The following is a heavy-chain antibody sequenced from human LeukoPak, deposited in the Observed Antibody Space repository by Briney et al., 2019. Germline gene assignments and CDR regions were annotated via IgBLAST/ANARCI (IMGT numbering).Heavy chain of an antibody. V-gene: IGHV3-30*18. CDR3: AKDLSDSSDYWYGELDY. J-gene: IGHJ4*02. CDR2: ISYHGSHK. D-gene: IGHD3-22*01. CDR1: GFAFSRYG. Sequence: GGSLRLSCAASGFAFSRYGIHWVRQAPGKGLEWVALISYHGSHKYYGDSVRGRFTISRDNSKNTLYLQMTSLRTEDTAMYYCAKDLSDSSDYWYGELDYWGQGSLVTVSS.